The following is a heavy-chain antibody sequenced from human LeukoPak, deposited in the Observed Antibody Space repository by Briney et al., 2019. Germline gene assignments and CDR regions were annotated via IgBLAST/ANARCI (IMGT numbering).Heavy chain of an antibody. Sequence: PGGSLRLSCAASGFTVSSNYMSWVRQAPGKGLEWVSVISDSGGETSYADSGKGRFTISRDNSKNTVYLQMSSLRAEDTAVYYCAKTDCTSSSCYTIDSWGQGTLVTVSS. CDR3: AKTDCTSSSCYTIDS. V-gene: IGHV3-23*01. D-gene: IGHD2-2*02. J-gene: IGHJ4*02. CDR1: GFTVSSNY. CDR2: ISDSGGET.